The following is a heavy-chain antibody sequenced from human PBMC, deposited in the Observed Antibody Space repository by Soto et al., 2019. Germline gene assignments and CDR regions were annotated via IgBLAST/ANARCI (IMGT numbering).Heavy chain of an antibody. CDR2: IYPGDSDT. V-gene: IGHV5-51*01. CDR3: ARHCQNIVVVPAAMRSYYYYGMDV. Sequence: PGESLKISCKGSGYSFTSYWIGWVRQMHGKGLEWMGIIYPGDSDTRYSPSFQGQVTISADKSISTAYLQWSSLKASDTAMYYCARHCQNIVVVPAAMRSYYYYGMDVWGQGTTVTVSS. D-gene: IGHD2-2*01. CDR1: GYSFTSYW. J-gene: IGHJ6*02.